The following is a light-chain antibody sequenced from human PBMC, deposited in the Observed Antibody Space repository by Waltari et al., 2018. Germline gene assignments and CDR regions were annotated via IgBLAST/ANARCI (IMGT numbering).Light chain of an antibody. CDR3: LQYNSYPWT. V-gene: IGKV1-17*01. Sequence: DIQMTQSPSSLSASVGDRVTITCRASQGIRNELGWYQQKPGKAPKRLIYAASSLQSGVPSRFSGSGSGTEFTLTISSLQPEDCASYYCLQYNSYPWTFGQGTKVEIK. J-gene: IGKJ1*01. CDR2: AAS. CDR1: QGIRNE.